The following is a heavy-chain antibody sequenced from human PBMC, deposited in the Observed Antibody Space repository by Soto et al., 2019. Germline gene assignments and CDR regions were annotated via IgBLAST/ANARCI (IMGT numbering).Heavy chain of an antibody. CDR1: GYTLTELS. Sequence: ASVKVSCKVSGYTLTELSMHWVRQAPGKGHEWMGGFDPEDGETIYAQKFQGRVTMTEDTSTDTAYMELSSLRSEDTAVYYCATDRGPNYDYVWGSYRLSAFDIWGQGTMVTVSS. D-gene: IGHD3-16*02. CDR2: FDPEDGET. J-gene: IGHJ3*02. CDR3: ATDRGPNYDYVWGSYRLSAFDI. V-gene: IGHV1-24*01.